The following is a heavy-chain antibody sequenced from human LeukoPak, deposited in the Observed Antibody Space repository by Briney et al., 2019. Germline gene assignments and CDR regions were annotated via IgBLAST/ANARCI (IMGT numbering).Heavy chain of an antibody. J-gene: IGHJ3*02. CDR1: GFTDSNSY. Sequence: GGSLRLSCAASGFTDSNSYIKWVRQAPGKGLEWVSVLYSRGSTYYADSVKGRFTISRDTSKNTVYLQMDSLRAEDAAVYYCARTLTWYDAFDIWGQGTMVTVSS. CDR3: ARTLTWYDAFDI. V-gene: IGHV3-66*01. D-gene: IGHD2-15*01. CDR2: LYSRGST.